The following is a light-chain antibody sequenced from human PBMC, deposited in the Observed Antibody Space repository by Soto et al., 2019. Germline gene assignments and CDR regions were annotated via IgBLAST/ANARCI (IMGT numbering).Light chain of an antibody. CDR3: QLYINWPRT. CDR1: QSVNSD. Sequence: EIVMTQSPATLSVSPGERATLSCRASQSVNSDLAWYQQKPGQAPRLLIYAASSGATGVPARFGGSGSGTECTLAINSLQSEDFAVYYCQLYINWPRTFGQGTKVEIK. CDR2: AAS. V-gene: IGKV3-15*01. J-gene: IGKJ1*01.